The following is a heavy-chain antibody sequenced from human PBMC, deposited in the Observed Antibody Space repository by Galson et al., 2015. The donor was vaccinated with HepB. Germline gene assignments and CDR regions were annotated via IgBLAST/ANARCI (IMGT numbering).Heavy chain of an antibody. CDR3: ARDFNWNFDL. CDR2: ISPDGTTT. CDR1: GSTFRTSN. D-gene: IGHD1-1*01. Sequence: SLRLSCAASGSTFRTSNMHWVRQGPVKGLEWVAIISPDGTTTYHADSVKGRFTISRDNSKNTLFLQMHSLRPEDTAVYYCARDFNWNFDLWGQGTLFTVSS. V-gene: IGHV3-30-3*01. J-gene: IGHJ4*02.